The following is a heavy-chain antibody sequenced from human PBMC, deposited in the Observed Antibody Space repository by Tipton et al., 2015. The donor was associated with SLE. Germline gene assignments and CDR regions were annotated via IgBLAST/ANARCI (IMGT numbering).Heavy chain of an antibody. D-gene: IGHD2-15*01. Sequence: TLSLNCTVSCGFISSGGNYWSWIRQPPGKGLEWIGYISYSRTTYYNPSLRSRLTISVDTSKNQFSLTLTSVTAADTAVYYCAREWSSFDFWGQGTLVTVSS. CDR2: ISYSRTT. CDR1: CGFISSGGNY. J-gene: IGHJ4*02. CDR3: AREWSSFDF. V-gene: IGHV4-31*03.